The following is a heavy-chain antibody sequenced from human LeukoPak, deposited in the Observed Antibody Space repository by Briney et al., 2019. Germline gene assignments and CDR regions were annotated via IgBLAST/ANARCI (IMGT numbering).Heavy chain of an antibody. CDR3: ARDRGWEYQLLIDAFDI. CDR1: GYTFTGYY. CDR2: INPNSGGT. J-gene: IGHJ3*02. V-gene: IGHV1-2*02. D-gene: IGHD2-2*01. Sequence: ASVKVSCKASGYTFTGYYMHWVRQAPGQGLEWMGWINPNSGGTNYAQKFQGRVIMTRDTSISTAYMELSRLRSDDTAVYYCARDRGWEYQLLIDAFDIWGQGTMVTVSS.